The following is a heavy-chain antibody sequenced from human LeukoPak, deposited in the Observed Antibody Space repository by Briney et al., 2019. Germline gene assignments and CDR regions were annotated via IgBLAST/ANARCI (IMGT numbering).Heavy chain of an antibody. CDR1: GYRFNTYG. CDR3: ARDRGGSYFQA. D-gene: IGHD1-26*01. J-gene: IGHJ1*01. V-gene: IGHV1-18*01. CDR2: INTDNGKT. Sequence: GASVKVSCKASGYRFNTYGITWVRRAPGQGLEWMGWINTDNGKTNYAHRLQGRVTVTKDTSTSTSYMELRSLTSDDTAVYYCARDRGGSYFQAWGQGTLVTVSS.